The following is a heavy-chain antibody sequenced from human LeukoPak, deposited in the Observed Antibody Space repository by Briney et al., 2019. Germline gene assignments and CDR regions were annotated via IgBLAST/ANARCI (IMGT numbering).Heavy chain of an antibody. D-gene: IGHD6-19*01. Sequence: GGSLRLSCAASGFTFSSYSMNWVRQAPGKGLEWVSYISSSSSTIYYADSVRGRFTISRDNAKNSLYLQKNSLRAEGTAVYYCARDRGSSGWYYFDYWGQGTLVTVSS. V-gene: IGHV3-48*01. CDR1: GFTFSSYS. J-gene: IGHJ4*02. CDR3: ARDRGSSGWYYFDY. CDR2: ISSSSSTI.